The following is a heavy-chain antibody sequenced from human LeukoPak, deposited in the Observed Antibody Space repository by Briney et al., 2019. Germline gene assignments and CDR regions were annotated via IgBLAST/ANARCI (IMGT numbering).Heavy chain of an antibody. Sequence: ASVKVSCKASGYTFTGYYMHWVRQAPGQGLEWMGWINPNSGGTNYAQKFQGRVTITRNTSISTAYMELSSLRSEDTAVYYCARARGRAFDIWGQGTMVTVSS. V-gene: IGHV1-2*02. CDR2: INPNSGGT. CDR1: GYTFTGYY. D-gene: IGHD3-16*01. J-gene: IGHJ3*02. CDR3: ARARGRAFDI.